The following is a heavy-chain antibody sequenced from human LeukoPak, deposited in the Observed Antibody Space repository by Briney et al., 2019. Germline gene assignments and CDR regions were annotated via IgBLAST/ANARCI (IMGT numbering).Heavy chain of an antibody. CDR2: ISWNSGSI. D-gene: IGHD6-13*01. V-gene: IGHV3-9*01. Sequence: GRSLRPSCAASGFTFDDYAMHWVRQAPGKGLEWVSGISWNSGSIGYADSVKGRFTISRDNAKNSLYLQMNSLRAEDTALYYCAKGFFSSSWYQENAFDIWGQGTMVTVSS. CDR3: AKGFFSSSWYQENAFDI. J-gene: IGHJ3*02. CDR1: GFTFDDYA.